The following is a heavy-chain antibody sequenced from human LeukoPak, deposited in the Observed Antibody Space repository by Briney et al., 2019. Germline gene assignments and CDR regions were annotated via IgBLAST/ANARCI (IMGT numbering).Heavy chain of an antibody. J-gene: IGHJ3*02. CDR3: ARDRHDYGDRDAFDI. V-gene: IGHV3-20*04. Sequence: GGSLRLYCAASGFTFDDYGMSWVRQAPGKGLEWVSGINWNDGSTGYADSGKGRFTISRDNAKNSLYLQMNSLRAEDTALYYCARDRHDYGDRDAFDIWGQGTMVTVSS. D-gene: IGHD4-17*01. CDR2: INWNDGST. CDR1: GFTFDDYG.